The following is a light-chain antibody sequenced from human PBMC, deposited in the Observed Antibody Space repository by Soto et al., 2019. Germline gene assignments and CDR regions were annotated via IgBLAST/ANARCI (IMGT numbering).Light chain of an antibody. CDR2: GAS. J-gene: IGKJ4*01. V-gene: IGKV3-20*01. Sequence: DIALTQSPGTLSLSPEERATLSCRASQTIGSRYLAWYQQKPGQRPRLLIYGASSRATGIPDRFSGSGSGTDFTLTISRLQPEDFAVYYCQHYVSSPLTFGGGTKVDIK. CDR3: QHYVSSPLT. CDR1: QTIGSRY.